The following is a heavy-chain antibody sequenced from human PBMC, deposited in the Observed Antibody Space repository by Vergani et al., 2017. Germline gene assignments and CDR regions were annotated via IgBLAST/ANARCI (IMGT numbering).Heavy chain of an antibody. J-gene: IGHJ6*03. CDR3: ASNSLIVVVPAAIDYYYYMDV. D-gene: IGHD2-2*01. CDR2: INPNSGGT. Sequence: QVQLVQSGAEVKKPGASVKVSCKASGYTFTGYYMHWVRQAPGQGLEWMGWINPNSGGTNYAQKFQGRVTMTRDTSISTAYMVLSRLRSDDTAVYYCASNSLIVVVPAAIDYYYYMDVWGKGTTVTVSS. V-gene: IGHV1-2*02. CDR1: GYTFTGYY.